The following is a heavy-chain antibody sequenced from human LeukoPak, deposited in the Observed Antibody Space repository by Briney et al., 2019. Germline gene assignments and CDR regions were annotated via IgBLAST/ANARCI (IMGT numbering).Heavy chain of an antibody. D-gene: IGHD4-23*01. CDR1: GGSISSYY. J-gene: IGHJ3*02. CDR2: IYYSGST. V-gene: IGHV4-59*12. Sequence: SETLSLTCTVSGGSISSYYWSWIRQPPGKGLEWIGYIYYSGSTNYNPSLKSRVTISVDTSKNQFSLKLSSVTAADTAVYYCARESTVVTSDAFDIWGQGTMVTVSS. CDR3: ARESTVVTSDAFDI.